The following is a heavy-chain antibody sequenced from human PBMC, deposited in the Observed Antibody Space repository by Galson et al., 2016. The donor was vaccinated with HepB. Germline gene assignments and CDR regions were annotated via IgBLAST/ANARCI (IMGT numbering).Heavy chain of an antibody. J-gene: IGHJ4*02. V-gene: IGHV3-9*01. CDR1: GFSIADYG. Sequence: SLRLSCAASGFSIADYGMHWVRQAPGKGLEWVSGISWNTDIIDYVENVKGRFTISRDNAKNSLYLQMNSLRTEDTALYYCAKDRDEDAGGFDKWGQGTLVTVSS. CDR2: ISWNTDII. D-gene: IGHD2-15*01. CDR3: AKDRDEDAGGFDK.